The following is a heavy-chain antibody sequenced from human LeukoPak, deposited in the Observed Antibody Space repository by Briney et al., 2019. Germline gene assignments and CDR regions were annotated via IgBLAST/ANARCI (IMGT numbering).Heavy chain of an antibody. J-gene: IGHJ3*02. Sequence: PGGSLRLSCAASGFTFSSYSMNWVRQAPGKGLEWVSSISSSSSYIYYADSVKGRFTFSRDNAKNSLYLQMNSLRAEDTAVYYCARDNTILGAFDIWGQGTMVTVSS. CDR1: GFTFSSYS. CDR3: ARDNTILGAFDI. CDR2: ISSSSSYI. V-gene: IGHV3-21*01. D-gene: IGHD3-3*01.